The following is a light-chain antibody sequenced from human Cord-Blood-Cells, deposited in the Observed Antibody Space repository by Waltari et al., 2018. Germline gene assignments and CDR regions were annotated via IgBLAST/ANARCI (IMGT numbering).Light chain of an antibody. CDR3: GTWDSSLSVV. J-gene: IGLJ2*01. CDR2: DNN. CDR1: SSNIGNNY. Sequence: QSVLTQPPSVSAAPGQKVTISCSGSSSNIGNNYLSWYQQLPGTAPKLLIYDNNNGPWGIADRFSGSKAGTSATLGITGLQAGDEADYYCGTWDSSLSVVFGGGTKLTVL. V-gene: IGLV1-51*01.